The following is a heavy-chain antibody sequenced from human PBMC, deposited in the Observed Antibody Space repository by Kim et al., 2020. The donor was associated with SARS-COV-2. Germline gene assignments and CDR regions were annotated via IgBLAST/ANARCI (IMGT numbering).Heavy chain of an antibody. Sequence: GESLKISCKGSGYSFTNYWITWVRQIPGKGLEWMGKITPSGSYTTYSPSFQGHVTISVDKSISTAYMQWRSLQASDSAIYYCARHLPGSSTGYHFDSWGQGTLVTVFS. V-gene: IGHV5-10-1*01. CDR1: GYSFTNYW. J-gene: IGHJ4*02. CDR2: ITPSGSYT. CDR3: ARHLPGSSTGYHFDS. D-gene: IGHD3-22*01.